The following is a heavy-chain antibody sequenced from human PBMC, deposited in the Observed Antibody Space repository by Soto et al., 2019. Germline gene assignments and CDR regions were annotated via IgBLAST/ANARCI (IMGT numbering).Heavy chain of an antibody. D-gene: IGHD1-26*01. V-gene: IGHV3-30-3*01. CDR1: GFTFSSYA. J-gene: IGHJ6*01. CDR3: AKEWELAVGGMDV. CDR2: ISYDGSNK. Sequence: PGGSLRLSCAASGFTFSSYAMHWVRQAPGKGLEWVAVISYDGSNKYYADSVKGRFTISRDNSKNTLYLQMNSLRAEDTAVYYCAKEWELAVGGMDVWGQGTTVTVS.